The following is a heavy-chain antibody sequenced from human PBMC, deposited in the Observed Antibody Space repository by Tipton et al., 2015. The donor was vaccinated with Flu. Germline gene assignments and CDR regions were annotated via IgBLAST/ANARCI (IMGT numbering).Heavy chain of an antibody. V-gene: IGHV3-30*18. Sequence: SLRLSCTVSGITFSHYGMHWVRQAPGKGLEWISLISHDGQHVYYADSVEGRFSISRDNSQNILFLQMNVLRPEDTATYYCGKVSDHEDGSGLIDSWGQGTLVAVSS. CDR1: GITFSHYG. J-gene: IGHJ1*01. CDR2: ISHDGQHV. CDR3: GKVSDHEDGSGLIDS. D-gene: IGHD3/OR15-3a*01.